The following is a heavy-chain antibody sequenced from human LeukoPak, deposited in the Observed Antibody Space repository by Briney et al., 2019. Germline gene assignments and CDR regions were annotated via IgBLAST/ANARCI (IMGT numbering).Heavy chain of an antibody. V-gene: IGHV3-23*01. J-gene: IGHJ4*02. CDR1: GFSFSPYA. D-gene: IGHD5-24*01. CDR2: ISGGGGST. CDR3: ARDAKQLPY. Sequence: GGSLRLSCAASGFSFSPYAMTWVRQAPGKGLDWVSTISGGGGSTYYADSVKGRFTVSRDTSKNTLYLQMNSLGPEDTAVYYCARDAKQLPYWGQGTLVTVSS.